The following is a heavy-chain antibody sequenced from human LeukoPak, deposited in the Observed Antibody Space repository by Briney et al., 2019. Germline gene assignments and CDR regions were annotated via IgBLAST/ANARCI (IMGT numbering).Heavy chain of an antibody. D-gene: IGHD3-3*01. CDR3: ARARLPYYDFWSGYNHYDY. V-gene: IGHV1-8*01. CDR2: VNPNSGNT. J-gene: IGHJ4*02. Sequence: ASVKVSCKASGYTFTSYDINWVRQATGQGLEWMGWVNPNSGNTGYAQKFQGRVTMTRNTSISTAYMVLSSLRSEDTAVYYCARARLPYYDFWSGYNHYDYWGQGTLVTVSS. CDR1: GYTFTSYD.